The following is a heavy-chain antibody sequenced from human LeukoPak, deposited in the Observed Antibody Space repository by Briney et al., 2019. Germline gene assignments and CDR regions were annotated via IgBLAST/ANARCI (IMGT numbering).Heavy chain of an antibody. Sequence: SETLSLTCTVSGGSISSGGYYWSWIRQPPGKGLEWIGYIYHSGSTYYNPSLKSRVTISVDRSKNQFSLKLSSVTAADTAVYYCARLHCSSTSCYPDYWGQGTLVTVSS. J-gene: IGHJ4*02. CDR3: ARLHCSSTSCYPDY. V-gene: IGHV4-30-2*01. CDR1: GGSISSGGYY. D-gene: IGHD2-2*01. CDR2: IYHSGST.